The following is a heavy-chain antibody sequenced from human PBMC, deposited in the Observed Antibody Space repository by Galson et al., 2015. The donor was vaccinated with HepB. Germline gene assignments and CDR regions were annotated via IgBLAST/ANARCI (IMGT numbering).Heavy chain of an antibody. D-gene: IGHD6-19*01. CDR3: ARDDARIAVAGVGDY. V-gene: IGHV3-30*04. Sequence: LRLSCAASGFTFSSYAMHWVRQAPGKGLEWVAVISYDGSNKYYADSVKGRFTISRDNSKNTLYLQMNSLRAEDTAVYYCARDDARIAVAGVGDYWGQGTLVTVSS. J-gene: IGHJ4*02. CDR2: ISYDGSNK. CDR1: GFTFSSYA.